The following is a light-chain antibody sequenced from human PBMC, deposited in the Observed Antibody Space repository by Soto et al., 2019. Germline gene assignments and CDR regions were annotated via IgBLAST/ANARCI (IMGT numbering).Light chain of an antibody. Sequence: DIQMTQSPSSLSASVGDRVTISCRSSQSVFKYLNWYQQRPGKAPNLLVYEATSLETGVSSRFIGSGSGKEFTLTISSLQPEDFATYYCQQSYVSQWTFGQGTKVEI. V-gene: IGKV1-39*01. CDR3: QQSYVSQWT. CDR1: QSVFKY. J-gene: IGKJ1*01. CDR2: EAT.